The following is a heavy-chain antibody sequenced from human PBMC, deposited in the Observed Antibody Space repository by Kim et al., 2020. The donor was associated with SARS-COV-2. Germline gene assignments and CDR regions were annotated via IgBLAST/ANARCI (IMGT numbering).Heavy chain of an antibody. CDR1: GGSIRSGTYY. Sequence: SETLSLTCTVSGGSIRSGTYYWAWIRQPPGKGLEWIGTIYYTGDAYYNPSLKSRVTISVDTSENHLSLKLSSVTAADTAMYYCAHDPEGVVAATSWFDPWGQGTLVTVSS. CDR3: AHDPEGVVAATSWFDP. D-gene: IGHD2-15*01. V-gene: IGHV4-39*02. CDR2: IYYTGDA. J-gene: IGHJ5*02.